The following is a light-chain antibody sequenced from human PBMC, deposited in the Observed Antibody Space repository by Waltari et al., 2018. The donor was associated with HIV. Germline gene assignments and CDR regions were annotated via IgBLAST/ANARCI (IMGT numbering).Light chain of an antibody. V-gene: IGKV3-20*01. CDR3: QHFDSSPPGGFT. CDR1: QGVSSSN. J-gene: IGKJ3*01. Sequence: EIVLTQSPGTLSLSPGERATLSCRASQGVSSSNLAWYQQKPGQAPRLLIHGASSRATGIPDRFSGSGSGTDFTLTISRLESEDFAVYYCQHFDSSPPGGFTFGPGTKVDIK. CDR2: GAS.